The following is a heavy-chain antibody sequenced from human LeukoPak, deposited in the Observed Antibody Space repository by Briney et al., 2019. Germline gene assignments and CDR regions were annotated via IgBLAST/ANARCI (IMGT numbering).Heavy chain of an antibody. Sequence: GGFPRLSCAASGFTVITNDMTWVRQAPGKGLEWVSVLYSDGNTKYADSVQGRFTISRDNSKNTLYLEMNSLSPDDTAVYYCARGVEPLAANTLAYWGQGTLVTVSS. D-gene: IGHD1-14*01. V-gene: IGHV3-53*01. J-gene: IGHJ4*02. CDR3: ARGVEPLAANTLAY. CDR1: GFTVITND. CDR2: LYSDGNT.